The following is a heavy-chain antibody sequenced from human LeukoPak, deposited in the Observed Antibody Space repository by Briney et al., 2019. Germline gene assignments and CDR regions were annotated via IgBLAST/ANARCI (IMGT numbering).Heavy chain of an antibody. V-gene: IGHV4-38-2*01. J-gene: IGHJ6*03. CDR3: ARGGWRTSYYYYMDV. Sequence: SETLSLTCDVSDYSISNDYYWGWIRQPPGKGLEWIASISYGGSTHYSASLKSRVTISVDTSKNQFSLKLSSVTAADTAVYYCARGGWRTSYYYYMDVWGKGTTVTVSS. D-gene: IGHD1-14*01. CDR2: ISYGGST. CDR1: DYSISNDYY.